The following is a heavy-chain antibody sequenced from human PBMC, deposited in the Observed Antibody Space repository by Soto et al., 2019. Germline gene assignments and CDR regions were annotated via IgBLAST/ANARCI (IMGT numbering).Heavy chain of an antibody. CDR2: INAGNGNT. Sequence: QVQLVQSGAEVKKPGASVKVSCKASGYTFTSYAIHWVRQVPGQRLEWMGWINAGNGNTKYSQKFQDRVTITRDTSSSTDYMELSSLRSEDTAVYYCARDLGGWPDYWGQGTLVTVSS. V-gene: IGHV1-3*01. J-gene: IGHJ4*02. D-gene: IGHD6-19*01. CDR1: GYTFTSYA. CDR3: ARDLGGWPDY.